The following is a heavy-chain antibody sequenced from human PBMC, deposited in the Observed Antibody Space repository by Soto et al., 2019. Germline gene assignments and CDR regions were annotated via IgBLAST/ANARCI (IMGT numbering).Heavy chain of an antibody. J-gene: IGHJ4*02. CDR1: GFTFSSYS. CDR2: ISSSSSYI. D-gene: IGHD3-22*01. Sequence: PGGSLRLSCAASGFTFSSYSMNWVRQAPGKGLEWVSSISSSSSYIYYADSVKGRFTISRDNAKNSLYLQMNSLRAEDTAVYYCASPKGRPYDSRGQGDYWGQGTLVTVSS. CDR3: ASPKGRPYDSRGQGDY. V-gene: IGHV3-21*01.